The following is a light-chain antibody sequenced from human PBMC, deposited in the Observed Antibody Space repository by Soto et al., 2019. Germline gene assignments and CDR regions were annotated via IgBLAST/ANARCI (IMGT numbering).Light chain of an antibody. CDR3: QQHNNWPWT. J-gene: IGKJ1*01. CDR2: GAS. V-gene: IGKV3-15*01. Sequence: EIVMTQSPATLSVSPGERATLSCRASQSVSTNLAWFQQKPGQAPRLLISGASTRATGVPARFSGSGSATEFTLTISSLQSEDFAVYYCQQHNNWPWTFGQGTKVEIK. CDR1: QSVSTN.